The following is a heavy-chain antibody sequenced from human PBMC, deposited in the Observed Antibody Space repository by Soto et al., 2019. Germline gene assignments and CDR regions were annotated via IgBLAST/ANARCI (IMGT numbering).Heavy chain of an antibody. V-gene: IGHV4-34*01. CDR3: ALEAYEGYYYGMDV. CDR1: VRSFSGYY. D-gene: IGHD3-22*01. J-gene: IGHJ6*02. CDR2: INHRGST. Sequence: EPLPLPCSVFVRSFSGYYCRWIRQPPGKVLEWIGEINHRGSTNYNPSLKSRVTISVDTSKNQFPLKLSSVTAADTAVYYCALEAYEGYYYGMDVWGQGSTGTVSS.